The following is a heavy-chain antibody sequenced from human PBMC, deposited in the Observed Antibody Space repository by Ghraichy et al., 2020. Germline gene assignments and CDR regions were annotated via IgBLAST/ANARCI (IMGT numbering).Heavy chain of an antibody. V-gene: IGHV1-18*01. CDR3: ARDYLSYDFWSGYYTRLPYYFDY. J-gene: IGHJ4*02. Sequence: ASVKVSCKASGYTFTSYGISWVRQAPGQGLEWMGWISAYNGNTNYAQKLQGRVTMTTDTSTSTAYMELRSLRSDDTAVYYCARDYLSYDFWSGYYTRLPYYFDYWGQGTLVTVSS. CDR1: GYTFTSYG. CDR2: ISAYNGNT. D-gene: IGHD3-3*01.